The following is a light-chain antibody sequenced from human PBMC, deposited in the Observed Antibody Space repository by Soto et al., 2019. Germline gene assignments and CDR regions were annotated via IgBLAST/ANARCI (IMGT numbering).Light chain of an antibody. CDR2: DVS. J-gene: IGKJ1*01. CDR3: QQYNSYPWT. V-gene: IGKV1-5*01. Sequence: GDRVTITCRASQSISGWLAWYQQKPGKAPKLLIYDVSSLESGVPSRFSGSGSGTEFTLAISSLQPDDFATYYCQQYNSYPWTFGQGTMVDVK. CDR1: QSISGW.